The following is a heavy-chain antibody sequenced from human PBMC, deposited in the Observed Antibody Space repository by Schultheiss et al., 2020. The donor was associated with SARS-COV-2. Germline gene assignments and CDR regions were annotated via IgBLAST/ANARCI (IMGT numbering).Heavy chain of an antibody. CDR2: INHSGTT. CDR1: GGSISSSSYF. D-gene: IGHD1-26*01. V-gene: IGHV4-39*02. Sequence: SETLSLTCTVSGGSISSSSYFWAWIRQPPGNGLEWIGEINHSGTTNYNPSLKSRVTISVDTSSYHFSLKLSSVTAADTAVYYCARDYSGSYSWFDYWGQGTLVTVSS. CDR3: ARDYSGSYSWFDY. J-gene: IGHJ4*02.